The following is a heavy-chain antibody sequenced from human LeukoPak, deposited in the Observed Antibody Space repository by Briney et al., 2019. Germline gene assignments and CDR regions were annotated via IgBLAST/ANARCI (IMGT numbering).Heavy chain of an antibody. V-gene: IGHV1-2*02. Sequence: ASVKVSCKASGYTFTGYYMHWVRQAPGQGLEWMGWINPNSGGTNYAQKFQGRVTMTRDTSISTAYMELSRLRSDDTAVYYCAREEIAARGRLLFDYWGQGIMVTVSS. CDR1: GYTFTGYY. D-gene: IGHD6-6*01. CDR2: INPNSGGT. J-gene: IGHJ4*02. CDR3: AREEIAARGRLLFDY.